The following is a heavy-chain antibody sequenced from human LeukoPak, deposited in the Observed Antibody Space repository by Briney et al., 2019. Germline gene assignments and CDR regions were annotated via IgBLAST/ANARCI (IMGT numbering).Heavy chain of an antibody. CDR1: GFPFSTCA. CDR2: ISYDGSNK. Sequence: PGRSLRLSCAASGFPFSTCAMHWFRQAPGKGLEWVAVISYDGSNKYYADSVKGRFTISRDNSKNTLYLQMNSLRAEDTAVYYCAREATVVRGNTIDPWGQGTLVTVSS. CDR3: AREATVVRGNTIDP. V-gene: IGHV3-30-3*01. J-gene: IGHJ5*02. D-gene: IGHD3-10*01.